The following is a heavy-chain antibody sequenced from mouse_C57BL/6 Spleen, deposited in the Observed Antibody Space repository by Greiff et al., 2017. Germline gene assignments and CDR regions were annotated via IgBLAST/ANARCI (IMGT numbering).Heavy chain of an antibody. J-gene: IGHJ4*01. CDR3: ARHDYYYGSSLYYAMDY. CDR2: ISGGGGNT. CDR1: GFTFSSYT. V-gene: IGHV5-9*01. D-gene: IGHD1-1*01. Sequence: EVQLVESGGGLVKPGGSLKLSCAASGFTFSSYTMSWVRQTPEKRLEWVATISGGGGNTYYPDSVKGRFTISRDNAKNTLYLQMSSLRSEDTALYYCARHDYYYGSSLYYAMDYWGQGTSVTVSS.